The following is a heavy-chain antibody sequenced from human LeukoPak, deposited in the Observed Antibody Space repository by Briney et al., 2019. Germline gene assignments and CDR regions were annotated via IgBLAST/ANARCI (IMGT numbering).Heavy chain of an antibody. J-gene: IGHJ4*02. CDR2: INSGGSPI. CDR1: GFTFNTYE. Sequence: GGSLRLSSAAFGFTFNTYEMIWVRQAPGKGLEWLSYINSGGSPIYYADSLKGRFTISRDNAKNSLFLQMNSLRAEDTAVYYCARAQGGYSYGYGDYWGQGTLVTVSS. CDR3: ARAQGGYSYGYGDY. V-gene: IGHV3-48*03. D-gene: IGHD5-18*01.